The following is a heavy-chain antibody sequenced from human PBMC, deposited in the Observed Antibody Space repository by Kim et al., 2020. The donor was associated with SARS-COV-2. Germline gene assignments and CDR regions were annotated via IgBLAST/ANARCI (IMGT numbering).Heavy chain of an antibody. CDR2: TYYRSKWYN. CDR3: ARVRYCGGDCLHGMDV. J-gene: IGHJ6*02. Sequence: SQTLSLTCAISGDSVSSNSAAWNWIRQSPSRGLEWLGRTYYRSKWYNDYAVSVKSRITINPDTTKNQFSLQLNSVTPEDTAVYYCARVRYCGGDCLHGMDVWGQGTTVTVSS. V-gene: IGHV6-1*01. D-gene: IGHD2-21*02. CDR1: GDSVSSNSAA.